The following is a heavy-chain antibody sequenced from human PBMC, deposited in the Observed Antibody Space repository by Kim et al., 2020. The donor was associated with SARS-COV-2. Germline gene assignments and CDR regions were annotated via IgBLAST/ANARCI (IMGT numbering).Heavy chain of an antibody. J-gene: IGHJ4*02. V-gene: IGHV4-61*01. CDR3: ARAPNYFWSGYPYYFDY. Sequence: SETLSLTCTVSGGSVSSGSYFWSWIRQPPGKGLEWIGYSYYSGNTNYNPSLKSRVTMSVGTSKNQFSLKLRSVTAADTAVYYCARAPNYFWSGYPYYFDYWGQGTLVTVSS. D-gene: IGHD3-3*01. CDR1: GGSVSSGSYF. CDR2: SYYSGNT.